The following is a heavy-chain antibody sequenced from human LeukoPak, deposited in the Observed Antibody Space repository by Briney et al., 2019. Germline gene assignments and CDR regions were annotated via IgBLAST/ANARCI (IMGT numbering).Heavy chain of an antibody. CDR3: ARSGRFDWLSLFDY. Sequence: GGSLRLSCAASGFTFSSFAMHWVRQAPGKGLEWVAVISYDGSNKYYADSVKGRFTISRDNSKNTLYLQMNSLRAEDTAVYYCARSGRFDWLSLFDYWGQGTLVTVSS. V-gene: IGHV3-30*04. CDR1: GFTFSSFA. CDR2: ISYDGSNK. D-gene: IGHD3-9*01. J-gene: IGHJ4*02.